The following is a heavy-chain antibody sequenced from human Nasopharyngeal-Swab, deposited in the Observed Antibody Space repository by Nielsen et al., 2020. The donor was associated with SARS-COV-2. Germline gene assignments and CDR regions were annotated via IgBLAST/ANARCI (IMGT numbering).Heavy chain of an antibody. CDR2: IYPGDSDT. V-gene: IGHV5-51*01. CDR1: GYRFISYW. Sequence: KVSCKGSGYRFISYWIGWVRQMPGKGLEWMGIIYPGDSDTTYSPSFQGQVTISADKSINTAYLQWSSLTASDTAMYYCARTAIEGGYYRGDAFDIWGQGTMVTVSS. CDR3: ARTAIEGGYYRGDAFDI. D-gene: IGHD3-22*01. J-gene: IGHJ3*02.